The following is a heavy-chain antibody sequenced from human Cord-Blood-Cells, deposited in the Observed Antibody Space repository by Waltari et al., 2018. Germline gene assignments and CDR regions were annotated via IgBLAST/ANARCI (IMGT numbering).Heavy chain of an antibody. J-gene: IGHJ6*02. CDR3: AKDLQYSSSSWPWGDYYYGMDV. D-gene: IGHD6-6*01. CDR2: ISYDGSNK. V-gene: IGHV3-30*18. CDR1: FSSYG. Sequence: FSSYGMHWVRQAPGKGLEWVAVISYDGSNKYYADSVKGRFTISRDNSKNTLYLQMNSLRAEDTAVYYCAKDLQYSSSSWPWGDYYYGMDVWGQGTTVTVSS.